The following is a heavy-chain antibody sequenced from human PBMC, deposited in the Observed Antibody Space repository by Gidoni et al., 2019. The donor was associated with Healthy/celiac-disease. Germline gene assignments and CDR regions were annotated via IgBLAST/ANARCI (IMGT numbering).Heavy chain of an antibody. D-gene: IGHD5-18*01. CDR2: IYYSGST. J-gene: IGHJ4*02. Sequence: SISSYYWSWIRQPPGKGLEWIGYIYYSGSTNYNPSLKSRVTISVDTSKNQFSLKLSSVTAADTAVYYCARGIQLWFDYWGQGTLVTVSS. CDR3: ARGIQLWFDY. V-gene: IGHV4-59*01. CDR1: SISSYY.